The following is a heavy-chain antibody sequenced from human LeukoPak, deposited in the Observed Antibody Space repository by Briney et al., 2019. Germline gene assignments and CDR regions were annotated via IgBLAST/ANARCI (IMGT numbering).Heavy chain of an antibody. V-gene: IGHV4-39*07. CDR3: AITGVGSGSYPDY. CDR1: GGSISSSSYY. CDR2: IYYSGST. D-gene: IGHD3-10*01. J-gene: IGHJ4*02. Sequence: SETLSLTCTVSGGSISSSSYYWGWIRQPPGKGLEWIGSIYYSGSTYYNPSLKSRVTISVDTSKNQFSLKLSSVTAADTAVYYCAITGVGSGSYPDYWGQGTLVTVSS.